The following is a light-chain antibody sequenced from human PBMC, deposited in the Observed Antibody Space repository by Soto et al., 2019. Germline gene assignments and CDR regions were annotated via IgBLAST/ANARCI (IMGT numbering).Light chain of an antibody. V-gene: IGLV2-11*01. J-gene: IGLJ1*01. CDR3: CSYAGSYTLD. CDR1: SSDIGGYNY. Sequence: QSALTQPRSVSGSTGQSVTISYTGTSSDIGGYNYVSWYQQHPGKAPKLMIYDVIKRPSGVPDRFSGSKSGNTASLTIYGLQAEEEADYYCCSYAGSYTLDFRSGTKATVL. CDR2: DVI.